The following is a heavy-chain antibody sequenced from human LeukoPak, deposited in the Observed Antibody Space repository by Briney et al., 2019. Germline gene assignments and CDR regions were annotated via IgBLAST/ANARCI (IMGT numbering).Heavy chain of an antibody. J-gene: IGHJ4*02. CDR2: ISSSSSYI. V-gene: IGHV3-21*01. Sequence: SGGSLRLSCAASGFTFSSYSMNWVRQAPGKGLEWVSSISSSSSYIYYADSVKGRFTISRDNAKNSLYLQMNSLRAEDTAVYYCARNKKGDRYTYGHDYWGQGTLVTVSS. CDR1: GFTFSSYS. D-gene: IGHD5-18*01. CDR3: ARNKKGDRYTYGHDY.